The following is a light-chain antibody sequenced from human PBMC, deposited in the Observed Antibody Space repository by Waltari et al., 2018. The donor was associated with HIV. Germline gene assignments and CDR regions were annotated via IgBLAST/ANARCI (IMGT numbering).Light chain of an antibody. V-gene: IGKV1-39*01. CDR1: QNIGTN. J-gene: IGKJ1*01. Sequence: DIQMTQSPSFLSASVGDRVTITCRASQNIGTNVNWYQQKPGKAPELLIYAASNLQIRVPSRFSGSGSGTDFTLTITSLQPGDFAIYHCHQSYSNPPTFGQGTKVENK. CDR2: AAS. CDR3: HQSYSNPPT.